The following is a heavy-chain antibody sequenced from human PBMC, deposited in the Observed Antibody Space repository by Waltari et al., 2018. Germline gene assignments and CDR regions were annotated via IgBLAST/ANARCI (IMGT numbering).Heavy chain of an antibody. CDR2: ISSSGSTI. V-gene: IGHV3-11*01. J-gene: IGHJ6*02. CDR3: ATGGGRSDGMDV. Sequence: QVQLVESGGGLVKPGGSLKLSFTSSVFTFSPYYMTWLRQAPGKGLEWVSYISSSGSTIYYADSVKGRFTISRDNAKNSLYLQMNSLRAEDTAVYYCATGGGRSDGMDVWGQGTTVTVSS. CDR1: VFTFSPYY. D-gene: IGHD3-10*01.